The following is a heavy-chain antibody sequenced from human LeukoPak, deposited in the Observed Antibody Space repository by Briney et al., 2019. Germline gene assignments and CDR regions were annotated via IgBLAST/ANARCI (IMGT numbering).Heavy chain of an antibody. Sequence: SVKVSCKASGGTFSSYAISWVRQAPGQGLEWMGGIIPIFGTANYAQKFQGRVTITADESTSTAYMELSSLRSEDTAVYYCARDASPYYYDSSCYPGRFDYWGQGTLVTVSS. J-gene: IGHJ4*02. CDR2: IIPIFGTA. CDR1: GGTFSSYA. V-gene: IGHV1-69*01. D-gene: IGHD3-22*01. CDR3: ARDASPYYYDSSCYPGRFDY.